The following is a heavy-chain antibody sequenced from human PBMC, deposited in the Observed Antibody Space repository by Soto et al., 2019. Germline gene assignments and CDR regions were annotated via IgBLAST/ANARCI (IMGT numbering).Heavy chain of an antibody. J-gene: IGHJ6*02. Sequence: PGESLRLSCAASGFTFSSYGMHWVRQAPGKGLEWVAVISYDGSNKYYADSVKGRFTISRDNSKNTLYLQMNSLRAEDTAVYYCAKDLSTGYYVEDYYYYGMDVWGQGTTVTVSS. CDR2: ISYDGSNK. V-gene: IGHV3-30*18. CDR3: AKDLSTGYYVEDYYYYGMDV. CDR1: GFTFSSYG. D-gene: IGHD3-9*01.